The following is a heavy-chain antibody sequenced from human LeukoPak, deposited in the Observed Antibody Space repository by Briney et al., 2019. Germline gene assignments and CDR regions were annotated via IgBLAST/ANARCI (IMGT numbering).Heavy chain of an antibody. CDR2: ISAGNGNT. J-gene: IGHJ5*02. D-gene: IGHD2-2*01. CDR1: GYTFTSYA. V-gene: IGHV1-3*01. CDR3: AREGNAKVVPAAPFDP. Sequence: GASVKVSCKASGYTFTSYAIHWVRQAPGQRLEWMGWISAGNGNTKYSQNFQGRVTFISNTSATTAFMELSSLRSEDAAVYYCAREGNAKVVPAAPFDPWGQGTLVTVSS.